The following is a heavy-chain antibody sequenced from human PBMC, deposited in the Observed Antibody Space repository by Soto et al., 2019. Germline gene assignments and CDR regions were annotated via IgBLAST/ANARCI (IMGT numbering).Heavy chain of an antibody. D-gene: IGHD2-8*02. CDR2: IYPGDSDT. CDR3: ARHGMLDWWLQNYYYYGMDV. V-gene: IGHV5-51*01. Sequence: GESLKISCKGSGYSFTSYWIGWVRQMPGKGLEWMGIIYPGDSDTRYSPSFQGQVTISADKSISTAYLQWSSLKASDTAMYYCARHGMLDWWLQNYYYYGMDVWGQGTTVTVSS. J-gene: IGHJ6*02. CDR1: GYSFTSYW.